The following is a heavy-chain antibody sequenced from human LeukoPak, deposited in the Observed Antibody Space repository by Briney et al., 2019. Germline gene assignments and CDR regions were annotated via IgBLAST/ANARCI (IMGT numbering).Heavy chain of an antibody. CDR1: GFTFSSYA. CDR2: ISSNGGST. CDR3: ARDSGGHYYYYYMDV. V-gene: IGHV3-64*01. D-gene: IGHD3-16*01. J-gene: IGHJ6*03. Sequence: GGSLRLSCAASGFTFSSYAMHWVRQAPGKGLECVSAISSNGGSTYYANSVKGRFTISRDNSKNTLYLQMGSLRAEDMAVYYCARDSGGHYYYYYMDVWGKGTTVTVSS.